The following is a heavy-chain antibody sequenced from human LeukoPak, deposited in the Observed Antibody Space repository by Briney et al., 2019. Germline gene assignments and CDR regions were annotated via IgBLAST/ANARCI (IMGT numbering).Heavy chain of an antibody. V-gene: IGHV4-39*01. CDR3: ARQGWASFYYYGVDV. CDR2: IYYSGST. J-gene: IGHJ6*02. CDR1: GGSISSNSYY. Sequence: PSETRSLTCTVSGGSISSNSYYGGWIRQPPGKGLEWIGSIYYSGSTYYNSSLKSRVTISVDTSKNQFSLKLSSVTAADTAVYYCARQGWASFYYYGVDVWGQGTPVTVSS. D-gene: IGHD6-19*01.